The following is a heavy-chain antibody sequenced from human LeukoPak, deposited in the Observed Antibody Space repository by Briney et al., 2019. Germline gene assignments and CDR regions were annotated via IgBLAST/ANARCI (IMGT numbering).Heavy chain of an antibody. CDR1: GGTFSSYT. Sequence: SSVKVSCKASGGTFSSYTISWVRQAPGQGLEWMGRIIPILGIANYAQKFQGRVTITADKSTSTAYMELSSLRSEDTAVYYCASWRQIGGNLRFDYWGQGTLATVSS. CDR3: ASWRQIGGNLRFDY. CDR2: IIPILGIA. V-gene: IGHV1-69*02. D-gene: IGHD4-23*01. J-gene: IGHJ4*02.